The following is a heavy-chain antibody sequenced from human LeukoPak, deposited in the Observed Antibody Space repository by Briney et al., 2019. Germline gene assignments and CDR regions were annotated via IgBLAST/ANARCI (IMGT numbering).Heavy chain of an antibody. Sequence: GGSLRLSCAASGFTFSNAWMSWVRQAPGKGLEWVGFIRSKAYGGTTEYAASVKGRFTISRDDSKSIAYLQMNSLKTEDTAVYYCARSYCSSTSCYDYYFDYWGQGTLVTVSS. D-gene: IGHD2-2*01. J-gene: IGHJ4*02. CDR2: IRSKAYGGTT. CDR3: ARSYCSSTSCYDYYFDY. V-gene: IGHV3-71*01. CDR1: GFTFSNAW.